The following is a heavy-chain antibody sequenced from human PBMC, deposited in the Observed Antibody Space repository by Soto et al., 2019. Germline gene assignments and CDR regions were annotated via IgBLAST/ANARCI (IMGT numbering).Heavy chain of an antibody. J-gene: IGHJ6*02. Sequence: SVKVSCTASGGPFISYASIWVRQAPGQGLEWMGGIIPIFGTANYAQKFQGRVTITADESTSTAYMELSSLRSEDTAVYYCAVIPDGYNRYGMDVWGQGTTVTVSS. CDR1: GGPFISYA. CDR3: AVIPDGYNRYGMDV. V-gene: IGHV1-69*01. D-gene: IGHD5-12*01. CDR2: IIPIFGTA.